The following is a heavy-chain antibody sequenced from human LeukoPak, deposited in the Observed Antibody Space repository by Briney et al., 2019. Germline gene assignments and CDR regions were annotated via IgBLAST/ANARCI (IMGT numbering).Heavy chain of an antibody. J-gene: IGHJ4*02. CDR3: ARGNSGFSVFDY. D-gene: IGHD3-22*01. Sequence: SETLSLTCAVYGGSFSGYYWSWIRQPPGKGLEWIGEINHSGSTNYNPSLKSRVTISVDTSKNQFSLKLSSVTAADTAVYYCARGNSGFSVFDYWGQGTLVTVSS. V-gene: IGHV4-34*01. CDR2: INHSGST. CDR1: GGSFSGYY.